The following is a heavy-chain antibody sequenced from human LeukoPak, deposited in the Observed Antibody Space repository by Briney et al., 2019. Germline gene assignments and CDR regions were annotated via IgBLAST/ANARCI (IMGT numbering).Heavy chain of an antibody. CDR3: ARDDYLAKNTMIQGY. J-gene: IGHJ4*02. Sequence: ASVKVSCKASGYTFTSYYMHWVRQAPGQGLEWMGIINPSGGSTSYAQKFQGRVTMTRDMSTSTVYMELSSLRSEDTAVYYCARDDYLAKNTMIQGYWGQGTLVTVSS. CDR1: GYTFTSYY. CDR2: INPSGGST. D-gene: IGHD3-22*01. V-gene: IGHV1-46*01.